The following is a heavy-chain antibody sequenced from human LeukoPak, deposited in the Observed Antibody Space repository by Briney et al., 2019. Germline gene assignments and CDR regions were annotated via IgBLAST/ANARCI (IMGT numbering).Heavy chain of an antibody. V-gene: IGHV1-2*02. CDR2: INPNSGDT. CDR3: ARDHYGSGSYYNVLF. Sequence: ASVKVSCKASGYTFTSYYMHWVRQASGQGLEWMGWINPNSGDTNHAQKFQGRVTMTRDTSISTAYMELSRLRSDDTAVYYCARDHYGSGSYYNVLFWGQGTLVAVSS. J-gene: IGHJ4*02. CDR1: GYTFTSYY. D-gene: IGHD3-10*01.